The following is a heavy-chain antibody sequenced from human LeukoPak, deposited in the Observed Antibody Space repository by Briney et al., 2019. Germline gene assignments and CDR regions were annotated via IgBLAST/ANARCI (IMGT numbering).Heavy chain of an antibody. V-gene: IGHV3-49*04. CDR1: GFTFSSYA. Sequence: GGSLRLSCAASGFTFSSYAMSWVRQAPGKGLEWVGFIRSKAYGGTTENAASVKGRFTISRDDSKSIAYLQMNSLKTEDTAVYYCARGGVYCSSVSCSVDYWGQGILVTVSS. D-gene: IGHD2-2*01. CDR3: ARGGVYCSSVSCSVDY. J-gene: IGHJ4*02. CDR2: IRSKAYGGTT.